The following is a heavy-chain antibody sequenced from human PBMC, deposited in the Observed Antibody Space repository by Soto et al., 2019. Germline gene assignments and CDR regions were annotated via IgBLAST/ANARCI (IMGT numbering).Heavy chain of an antibody. Sequence: SVKVSCKASGGTFSSYAISWVRQAPGQGLEWMGGIIPIFGTANYAQRFQGRVTITADESTSTAYMELSSLRSEDTAVYYCARGIAVAGTTDYWGQGTLVTGYS. CDR1: GGTFSSYA. D-gene: IGHD6-19*01. V-gene: IGHV1-69*13. CDR2: IIPIFGTA. J-gene: IGHJ4*02. CDR3: ARGIAVAGTTDY.